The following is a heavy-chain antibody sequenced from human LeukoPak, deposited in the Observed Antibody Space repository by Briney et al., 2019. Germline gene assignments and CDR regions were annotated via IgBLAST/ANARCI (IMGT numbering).Heavy chain of an antibody. CDR3: AKMSGVVWFGELRLPFDS. D-gene: IGHD3-10*01. CDR2: ISGSGGGT. CDR1: GFTFSSHA. Sequence: GGSLRLSCAASGFTFSSHAISWVRQAPGKGLEWVSAISGSGGGTWYADSVKGRFTISRDNSKNTLYLQMNSLRAEDTAVYYCAKMSGVVWFGELRLPFDSWGQGTVVTVSS. V-gene: IGHV3-23*01. J-gene: IGHJ4*02.